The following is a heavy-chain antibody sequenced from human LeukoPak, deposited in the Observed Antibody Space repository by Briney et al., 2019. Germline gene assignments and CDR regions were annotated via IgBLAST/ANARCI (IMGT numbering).Heavy chain of an antibody. V-gene: IGHV3-20*04. J-gene: IGHJ6*03. D-gene: IGHD1-26*01. CDR3: ARGEGGSYYYYMDV. Sequence: GGSLRLSCAASGFTFDDYGMSWVRQAPGKGLEWVSGINWNGGSTGYADSVKGRFTISRDNAKNSLYLQMNSVRAEDTALYYCARGEGGSYYYYMDVWGKGTTVTVSS. CDR2: INWNGGST. CDR1: GFTFDDYG.